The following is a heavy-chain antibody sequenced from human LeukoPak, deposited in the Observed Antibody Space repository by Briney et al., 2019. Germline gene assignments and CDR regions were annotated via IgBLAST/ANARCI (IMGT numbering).Heavy chain of an antibody. J-gene: IGHJ4*02. CDR1: GYTLTELS. Sequence: ASVKVSCKVSGYTLTELSMHWVRQALGKGLEWVSHIYKGGTTYSADSVKGRFTISRDNSKDTLYLQMNSLRAEDTAVYYCARALSAVAGTWYFDYWGQGTLVTVSS. CDR2: IYKGGTT. V-gene: IGHV3-53*01. D-gene: IGHD6-19*01. CDR3: ARALSAVAGTWYFDY.